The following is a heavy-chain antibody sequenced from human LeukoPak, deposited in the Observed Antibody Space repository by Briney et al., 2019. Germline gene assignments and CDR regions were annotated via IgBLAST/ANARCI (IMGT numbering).Heavy chain of an antibody. CDR1: GGSISSGSYY. CDR3: ARVTFVVPAAIREVYYYYYMDV. CDR2: IYTSGST. Sequence: SETLSLTCTVSGGSISSGSYYWSWIRQPAGKGLEWIGRIYTSGSTNYNPSLKSRVTISVDMSKNQSSLKLSSVTAADTAVYYCARVTFVVPAAIREVYYYYYMDVWGKGTTVTVSS. D-gene: IGHD2-2*01. V-gene: IGHV4-61*02. J-gene: IGHJ6*03.